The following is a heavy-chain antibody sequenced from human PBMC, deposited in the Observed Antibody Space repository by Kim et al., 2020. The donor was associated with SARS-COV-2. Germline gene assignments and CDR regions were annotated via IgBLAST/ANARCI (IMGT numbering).Heavy chain of an antibody. D-gene: IGHD4-17*01. J-gene: IGHJ4*02. CDR3: ASHILEQYGDYSPGGDYYFDY. V-gene: IGHV5-51*01. CDR1: GYSFTSYW. Sequence: GESLKISCKGSGYSFTSYWIGWVRQMPGKGLEWMGIIYPGDSDTRYSPSFQGQVTISADKSISTAYLQWSSLKASDTAMYYCASHILEQYGDYSPGGDYYFDYWGQGTLVTVSS. CDR2: IYPGDSDT.